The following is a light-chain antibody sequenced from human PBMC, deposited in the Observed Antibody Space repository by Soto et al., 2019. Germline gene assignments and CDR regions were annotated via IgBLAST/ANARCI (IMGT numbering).Light chain of an antibody. Sequence: EIVLTQSPGTLSLSPGERATLSCMASQSVSSNYLAWYQQKAGQAPRLLIYGASSRATGIPDRFSGSGSGTDFTLSISRLEPEDFAVYYCQQYAGSSYTFGQGTKMEIK. J-gene: IGKJ2*01. CDR1: QSVSSNY. CDR3: QQYAGSSYT. CDR2: GAS. V-gene: IGKV3-20*01.